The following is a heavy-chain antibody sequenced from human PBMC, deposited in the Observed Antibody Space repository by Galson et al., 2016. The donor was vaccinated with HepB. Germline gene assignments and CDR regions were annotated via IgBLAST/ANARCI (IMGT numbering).Heavy chain of an antibody. D-gene: IGHD3-10*01. CDR1: GFTFITFRNAW. J-gene: IGHJ5*02. CDR3: TVVSYFYGSASMDP. Sequence: SLRLSCAASGFTFITFRNAWMIWVRQAPGKGLEWVGRIYSKADGGTIDYAAPVKGRFIISRDDSQTTLYLQMNSLRTEDTAIYYCTVVSYFYGSASMDPWGQGTLVTVSS. CDR2: IYSKADGGTI. V-gene: IGHV3-15*01.